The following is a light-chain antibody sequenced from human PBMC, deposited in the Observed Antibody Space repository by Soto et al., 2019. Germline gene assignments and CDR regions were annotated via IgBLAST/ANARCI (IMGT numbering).Light chain of an antibody. CDR3: SSYAGSDVFV. CDR2: EVN. CDR1: SRDVGTYNY. J-gene: IGLJ1*01. Sequence: QSALTQPPSASGSPGQSVTISCTGTSRDVGTYNYVAWYQQHPGKAPKLMIYEVNKRPSGVPDRFSGSKAGNTASLTVFGLQAEGEADYYCSSYAGSDVFVFGTGTKVTVL. V-gene: IGLV2-8*01.